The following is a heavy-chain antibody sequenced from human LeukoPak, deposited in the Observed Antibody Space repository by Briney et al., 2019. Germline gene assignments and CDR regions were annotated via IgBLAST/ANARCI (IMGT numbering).Heavy chain of an antibody. CDR3: AKSRAPYCSGGSCHGMDV. CDR2: IAYDGSNK. Sequence: PGGSLRLSCAASGFTFSSYGMRWVRQAPGKGLEWVAVIAYDGSNKYYADSVKGRFTISRDNSKNTLYLQMNSLRAEDTAVYYCAKSRAPYCSGGSCHGMDVWGQGTTVTVSS. J-gene: IGHJ6*02. D-gene: IGHD2-15*01. CDR1: GFTFSSYG. V-gene: IGHV3-30*18.